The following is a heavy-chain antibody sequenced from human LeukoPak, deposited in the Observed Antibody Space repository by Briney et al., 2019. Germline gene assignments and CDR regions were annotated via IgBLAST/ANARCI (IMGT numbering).Heavy chain of an antibody. CDR3: ARVLTVSYFDS. J-gene: IGHJ4*02. V-gene: IGHV4-59*12. D-gene: IGHD4-17*01. CDR2: IYYSGST. Sequence: RPSETLSLTCTVSGGSISSYYWSWIRQPPGKGLEWIGYIYYSGSTNYNPSLKSRVTISIDTSKIQFSLKLFSVTAADTAIYYCARVLTVSYFDSWGQGTLVTVSS. CDR1: GGSISSYY.